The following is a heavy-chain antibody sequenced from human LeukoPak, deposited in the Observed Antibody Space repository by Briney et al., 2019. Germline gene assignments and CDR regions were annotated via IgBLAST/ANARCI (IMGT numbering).Heavy chain of an antibody. J-gene: IGHJ4*02. V-gene: IGHV3-30*18. CDR3: AKDSSGWYY. D-gene: IGHD6-19*01. Sequence: GGSLRLSCAASGFTFSSYGMHWVRQAPGKGLEWVAVISYDGSNKYYADSVKGRFTISRDNSKNTLYLQMNSLRAEDTAVYCCAKDSSGWYYWGQGTLVTVSS. CDR1: GFTFSSYG. CDR2: ISYDGSNK.